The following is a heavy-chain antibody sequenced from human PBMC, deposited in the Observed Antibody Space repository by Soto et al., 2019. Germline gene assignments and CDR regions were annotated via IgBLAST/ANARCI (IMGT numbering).Heavy chain of an antibody. CDR3: ARGRGYSYFGYYYGMDV. J-gene: IGHJ6*02. CDR1: GGSFSGYY. V-gene: IGHV4-34*01. CDR2: INHSGST. Sequence: KTSETLSLTCAVYGGSFSGYYWSWIRQPPGKGLEWIGEINHSGSTNYNPSLKSRVTISVDTSKNQFSLKLSSVTAADTAVYYCARGRGYSYFGYYYGMDVWGQGTTVTVSS. D-gene: IGHD5-18*01.